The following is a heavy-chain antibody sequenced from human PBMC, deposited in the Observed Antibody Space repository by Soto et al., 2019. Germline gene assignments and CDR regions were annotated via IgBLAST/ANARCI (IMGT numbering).Heavy chain of an antibody. J-gene: IGHJ6*02. V-gene: IGHV3-23*01. CDR2: ISGSAGST. CDR3: AKTRGSMIYASSVDGMDV. Sequence: EVQLLESGGGFIHPGGSLRLSCAASGFSFSSFAMNWVRQAPGKGLEWVSIISGSAGSTFYADSVKGRFTISRDNSKSTLYLQINTLRGEFTAVYYCAKTRGSMIYASSVDGMDVWGQGTTVTVSS. CDR1: GFSFSSFA. D-gene: IGHD2-8*01.